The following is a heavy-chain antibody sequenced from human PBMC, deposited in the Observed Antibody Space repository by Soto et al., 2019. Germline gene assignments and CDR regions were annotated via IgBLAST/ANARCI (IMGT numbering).Heavy chain of an antibody. D-gene: IGHD2-21*02. Sequence: GGSLRLSCAASGFTFSSYVIHWVRQAPGKGLEWVATTSYDGNNEYYADSVKGRFTISRDNSKNTLYLQMNSLSAVDTAVYYCARGTAVQTINYWGQGTLVTVSS. CDR3: ARGTAVQTINY. V-gene: IGHV3-30-3*01. CDR2: TSYDGNNE. CDR1: GFTFSSYV. J-gene: IGHJ4*02.